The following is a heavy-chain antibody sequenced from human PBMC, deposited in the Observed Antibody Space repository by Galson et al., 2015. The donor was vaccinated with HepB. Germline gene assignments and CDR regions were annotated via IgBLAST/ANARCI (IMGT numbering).Heavy chain of an antibody. CDR1: GYTFINYG. CDR2: ISTYNGNT. V-gene: IGHV1-18*01. D-gene: IGHD3-16*02. J-gene: IGHJ4*02. Sequence: SVKVSCKASGYTFINYGISWVRQAPGQGLEWMGWISTYNGNTKYAQKVQDRVTMTTDTSTSTAYMELRSLRSDDTAVYYCARGGRLGELSSIDYLGQGTLVTVSS. CDR3: ARGGRLGELSSIDY.